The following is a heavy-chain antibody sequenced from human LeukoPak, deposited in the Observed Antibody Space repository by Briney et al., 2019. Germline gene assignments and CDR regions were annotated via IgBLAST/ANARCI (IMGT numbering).Heavy chain of an antibody. V-gene: IGHV1-2*02. J-gene: IGHJ3*02. CDR3: ASIGYSYGYNAFDI. Sequence: ASVKVSCKASGYTFTGYYMHWVRQAPGQGLEWVGWINPNSGGTNYAQKFQGRVTMTRDTSISTAYMELSRLRSDDTAVYYCASIGYSYGYNAFDIWGQGTMVTVSS. D-gene: IGHD5-18*01. CDR1: GYTFTGYY. CDR2: INPNSGGT.